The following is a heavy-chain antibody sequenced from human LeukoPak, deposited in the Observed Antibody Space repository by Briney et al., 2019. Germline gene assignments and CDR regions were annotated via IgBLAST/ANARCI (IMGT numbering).Heavy chain of an antibody. D-gene: IGHD6-19*01. Sequence: ASVKVSCKASGGTFSSYAISWVRQAPGQGLEWMGWISAYNGNTNYAQKLQGRVTMTTDTSTSTAYMDLRSLRSDDTAVYYCARDSSIAVAENDYWGQGTLVTVSS. V-gene: IGHV1-18*01. CDR3: ARDSSIAVAENDY. J-gene: IGHJ4*02. CDR2: ISAYNGNT. CDR1: GGTFSSYA.